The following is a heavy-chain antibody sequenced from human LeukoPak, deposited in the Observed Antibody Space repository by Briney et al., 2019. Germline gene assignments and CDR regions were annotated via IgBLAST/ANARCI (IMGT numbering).Heavy chain of an antibody. V-gene: IGHV3-74*01. Sequence: GGSLRFSSAASGCTFSSYWMHWVRQAPGKGLVWVSRINSDGSSTSYADSVKGRFTISRDDSKNTLYLQMNNLRAEDTAVYYCAKDGAWLRFDDWGQGIFVTVSS. D-gene: IGHD5-12*01. CDR1: GCTFSSYW. CDR2: INSDGSST. CDR3: AKDGAWLRFDD. J-gene: IGHJ4*02.